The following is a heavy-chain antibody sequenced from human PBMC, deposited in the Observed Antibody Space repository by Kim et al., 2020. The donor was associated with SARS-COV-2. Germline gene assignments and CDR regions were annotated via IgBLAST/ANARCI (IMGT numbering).Heavy chain of an antibody. D-gene: IGHD2-15*01. V-gene: IGHV1-46*01. CDR3: ARVDCSGGSCYSVADV. CDR2: INPRGGST. J-gene: IGHJ6*02. CDR1: GYTFTSYY. Sequence: ASVKVSCKASGYTFTSYYIHWVRQAPGQGLEWMGIINPRGGSTSYAQKFQGRVTMTRDTSTSTVFMELSSLRSEDTAVYYCARVDCSGGSCYSVADVWGQGTTVTVSS.